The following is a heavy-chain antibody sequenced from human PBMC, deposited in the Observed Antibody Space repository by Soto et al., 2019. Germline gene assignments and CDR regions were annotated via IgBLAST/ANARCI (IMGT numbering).Heavy chain of an antibody. CDR3: ARGRGGAMVY. Sequence: QVQLQQWSAGLLKPSETLSLTGAVYGGSFSGYYWSWIRQPPGKGLEWIGEINHSGSTNYNPSLKRRVTISVDTSKNQCSLKLSSVTAADTAVYYCARGRGGAMVYWGQGTLVTVSS. V-gene: IGHV4-34*01. CDR2: INHSGST. CDR1: GGSFSGYY. D-gene: IGHD5-18*01. J-gene: IGHJ4*02.